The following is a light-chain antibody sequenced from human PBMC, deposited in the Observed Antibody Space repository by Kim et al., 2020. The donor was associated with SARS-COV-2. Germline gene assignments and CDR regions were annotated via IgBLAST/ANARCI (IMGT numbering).Light chain of an antibody. Sequence: SVSPGERATLSCRASQSVSSNLAWYQQKPGQAPRLFIYGASTRATSIPARFSASGSGTEFTLTISSLQSEDFAVYYCQQYNNWPYTFGQGTKLEI. J-gene: IGKJ2*01. CDR3: QQYNNWPYT. V-gene: IGKV3-15*01. CDR1: QSVSSN. CDR2: GAS.